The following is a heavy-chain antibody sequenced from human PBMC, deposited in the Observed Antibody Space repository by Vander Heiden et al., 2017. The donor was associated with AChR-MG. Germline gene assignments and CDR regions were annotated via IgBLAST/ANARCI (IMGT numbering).Heavy chain of an antibody. D-gene: IGHD2-15*01. CDR3: AKGGRSCSATSCYSSFDY. CDR2: VSSDGRNT. CDR1: AFTFSRYA. Sequence: QVQLVESGGGVVQPGRSLRLSCAASAFTFSRYAMHWVRQAPGKGLEWVAAVSSDGRNTYYADSVKGRVTIFRDNSKNTLDLQMNSLRAEETAVFYCAKGGRSCSATSCYSSFDYWGQGTLVTGSS. V-gene: IGHV3-30*18. J-gene: IGHJ4*02.